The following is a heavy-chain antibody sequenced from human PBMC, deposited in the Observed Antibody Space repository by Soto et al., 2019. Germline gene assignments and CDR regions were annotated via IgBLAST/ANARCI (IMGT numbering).Heavy chain of an antibody. J-gene: IGHJ5*02. CDR1: GYTFTSYD. D-gene: IGHD4-4*01. CDR2: MNPNSGNT. CDR3: LIIGGYSNYWFDP. Sequence: ASVKVSCKASGYTFTSYDINWVRQATGQGLEWMGWMNPNSGNTGYAQKLQGRVTMTTDTSTSTAYMELRSLRSDDTAVYYCLIIGGYSNYWFDPWGQGTLVTVSS. V-gene: IGHV1-8*01.